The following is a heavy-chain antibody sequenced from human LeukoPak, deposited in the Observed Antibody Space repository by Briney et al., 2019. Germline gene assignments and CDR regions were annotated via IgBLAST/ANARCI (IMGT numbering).Heavy chain of an antibody. CDR3: ARAGVVSDYYDSSGYTT. D-gene: IGHD3-22*01. Sequence: GGSLRLACAASGFTFSSYGMHWVRQAPGKGLVWVSRINSDGSSTSYADSVKGRFTISRDNAKNTLYLQMNSLRAEDTAVYYCARAGVVSDYYDSSGYTTWGQGTLVTVSS. CDR1: GFTFSSYG. V-gene: IGHV3-74*01. J-gene: IGHJ5*02. CDR2: INSDGSST.